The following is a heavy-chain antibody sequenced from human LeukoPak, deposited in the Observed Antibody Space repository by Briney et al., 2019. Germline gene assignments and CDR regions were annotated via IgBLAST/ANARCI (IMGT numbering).Heavy chain of an antibody. J-gene: IGHJ4*02. CDR3: ARHVGSTWLTLDY. D-gene: IGHD6-13*01. CDR1: GYSFTSYW. CDR2: IYPGDSDT. Sequence: GESLKISCKGSGYSFTSYWIGWVRQMPGKGLERMGIIYPGDSDTRISPSFQGQVTISADQSISTAYLEWSSLKASDTAIYYCARHVGSTWLTLDYWGQGTLVTVSS. V-gene: IGHV5-51*01.